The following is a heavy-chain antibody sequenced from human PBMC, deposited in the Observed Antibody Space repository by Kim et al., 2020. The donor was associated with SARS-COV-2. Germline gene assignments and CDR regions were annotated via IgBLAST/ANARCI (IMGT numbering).Heavy chain of an antibody. J-gene: IGHJ3*02. V-gene: IGHV3-23*01. Sequence: GSTYYADPVKGRFTISRDNSKNTLYLQMNSLRAEDTAVYYCAKDGSAFDIWGQGTMVTVSS. CDR2: GST. D-gene: IGHD1-26*01. CDR3: AKDGSAFDI.